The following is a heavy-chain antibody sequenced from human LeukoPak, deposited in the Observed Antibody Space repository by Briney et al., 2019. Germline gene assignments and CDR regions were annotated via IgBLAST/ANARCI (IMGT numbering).Heavy chain of an antibody. V-gene: IGHV1-24*01. CDR2: FGAEDGGT. Sequence: ASVKVSCKVSGYSLTELSMYWVRQAPGKGLEWLGGFGAEDGGTIYAQKFQGRVAMTEDTSTDTTYMELSSLGSEDTAVYYCVTGDDYRKAHEYWGQGTLVTVSS. CDR3: VTGDDYRKAHEY. D-gene: IGHD4-11*01. J-gene: IGHJ4*02. CDR1: GYSLTELS.